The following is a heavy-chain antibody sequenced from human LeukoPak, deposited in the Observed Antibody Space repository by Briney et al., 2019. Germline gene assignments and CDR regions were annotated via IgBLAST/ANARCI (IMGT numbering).Heavy chain of an antibody. D-gene: IGHD3-16*01. Sequence: PSETLSLTCTVSGGSISGYYWSWIRQPAGKGLEWIGRIYTTGSTNYNPSLKSRVTMSADTSKNQFSLKLSSVTAADTAVYYCASPYDPYYFDCWGQGTLVTASS. CDR3: ASPYDPYYFDC. CDR1: GGSISGYY. V-gene: IGHV4-4*07. J-gene: IGHJ4*02. CDR2: IYTTGST.